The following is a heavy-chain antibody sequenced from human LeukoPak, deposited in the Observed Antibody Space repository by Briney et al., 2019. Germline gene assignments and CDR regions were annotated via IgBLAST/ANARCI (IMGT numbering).Heavy chain of an antibody. J-gene: IGHJ4*02. V-gene: IGHV1-69*05. D-gene: IGHD3-9*01. CDR2: IIPIFGTA. Sequence: SVKVSCKASGGTFSSYAISWVRQAPGQGLEWMGGIIPIFGTANYAQKFQGRVTMTRDMSTSTVYMELSSLRSEDTAVYYCARGDILTGYYAMYYFDYWGQGTLVTVSS. CDR1: GGTFSSYA. CDR3: ARGDILTGYYAMYYFDY.